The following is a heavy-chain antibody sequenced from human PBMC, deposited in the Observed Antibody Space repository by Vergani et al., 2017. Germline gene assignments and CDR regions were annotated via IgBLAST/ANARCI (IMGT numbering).Heavy chain of an antibody. CDR2: IYYSGST. D-gene: IGHD3-3*01. CDR3: ARVYYDFWSAPRGYYYYMDV. Sequence: QVQLQESGPGLVKPSETLSLTCTVSGGSISSYYWSWIRPPPGKGLEWIGYIYYSGSTNYNPSLKSRVTISVDTSKNQFSLKLSSVTAADTAVYYCARVYYDFWSAPRGYYYYMDVWGKGTTVTVSS. V-gene: IGHV4-59*01. CDR1: GGSISSYY. J-gene: IGHJ6*03.